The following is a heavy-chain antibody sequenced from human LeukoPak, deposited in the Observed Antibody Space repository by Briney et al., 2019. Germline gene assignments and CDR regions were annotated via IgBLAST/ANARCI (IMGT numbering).Heavy chain of an antibody. CDR2: IYYSGST. CDR1: GGSISSSSYY. V-gene: IGHV4-39*07. Sequence: SETLSLTCTVSGGSISSSSYYWGWIRQPPGKGLEWIGSIYYSGSTNYNPSLKSRVTISVDTSKNQFSLKLSSVTAADTAVYYCTRVYSSSYFDYWGQGTLVTVSS. D-gene: IGHD6-13*01. CDR3: TRVYSSSYFDY. J-gene: IGHJ4*02.